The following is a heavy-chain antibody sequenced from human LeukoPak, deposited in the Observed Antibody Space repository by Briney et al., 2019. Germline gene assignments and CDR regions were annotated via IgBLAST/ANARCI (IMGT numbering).Heavy chain of an antibody. CDR2: IYYSGST. D-gene: IGHD3-22*01. V-gene: IGHV4-59*12. Sequence: PSETLSLTCTVSGGSISSYYWSWIRQPPGKGLEWIGYIYYSGSTNYNPSLKSRVTISVDRSKNQFSLKLSSVTAADTAVYYCARVPDYDKAFDIWGQGTMVTVS. CDR3: ARVPDYDKAFDI. J-gene: IGHJ3*02. CDR1: GGSISSYY.